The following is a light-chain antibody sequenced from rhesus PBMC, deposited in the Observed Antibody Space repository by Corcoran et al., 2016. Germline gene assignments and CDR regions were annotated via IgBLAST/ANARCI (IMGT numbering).Light chain of an antibody. CDR1: QGISSY. CDR3: QQYNDLPFT. Sequence: DIQMTQSPSSLSASVGDRVTISCRASQGISSYLSWYQQSPGKAPKLLISSANRLASGVPSRFSGGGSGTDFTLTINSLQPEDFATYYCQQYNDLPFTFGPGTKLD. J-gene: IGKJ3*01. CDR2: SAN. V-gene: IGKV1-32*01.